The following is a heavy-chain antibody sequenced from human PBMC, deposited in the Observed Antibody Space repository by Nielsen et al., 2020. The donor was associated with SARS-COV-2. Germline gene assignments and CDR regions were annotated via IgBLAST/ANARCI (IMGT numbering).Heavy chain of an antibody. J-gene: IGHJ4*02. CDR3: ARRDVGSGATINY. CDR2: INHSGST. Sequence: SETLSLTCAVYGGSFSGYYWSWIRQPPGKGLEWIGEINHSGSTNYNPSLKSRVTISVDTSKNQFSLKLSSVTAADTAVYYCARRDVGSGATINYWGQGTLVTVSS. CDR1: GGSFSGYY. D-gene: IGHD1-26*01. V-gene: IGHV4-34*01.